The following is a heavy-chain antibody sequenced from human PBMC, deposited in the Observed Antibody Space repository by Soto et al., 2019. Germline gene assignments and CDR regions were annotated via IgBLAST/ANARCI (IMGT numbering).Heavy chain of an antibody. J-gene: IGHJ3*02. Sequence: SVKVSCKASGYTFTYRYLHWVRHAARQDLEWMGWITPFGGTTNYTQKFQDRVTSTRDRSMSTAYMELSSLRSEVIAMYYCARATSRYYYGGEGAFDIWGQGTMVTVSS. D-gene: IGHD3-10*01. V-gene: IGHV1-45*02. CDR1: GYTFTYRY. CDR2: ITPFGGTT. CDR3: ARATSRYYYGGEGAFDI.